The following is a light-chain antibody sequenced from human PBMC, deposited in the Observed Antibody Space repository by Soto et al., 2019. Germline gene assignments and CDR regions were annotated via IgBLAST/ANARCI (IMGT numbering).Light chain of an antibody. CDR2: DNN. J-gene: IGLJ3*02. CDR3: GTCDSSLPSWV. CDR1: DSNIGDNY. Sequence: QSVLTQPPSVSAAPGQRVSISCSGSDSNIGDNYISWYRQVPGTAPKVVIYDNNKRPSWIPARFSASKSGTSSALAITGLRTGDEAFYYCGTCDSSLPSWVFGGGTQLTVL. V-gene: IGLV1-51*01.